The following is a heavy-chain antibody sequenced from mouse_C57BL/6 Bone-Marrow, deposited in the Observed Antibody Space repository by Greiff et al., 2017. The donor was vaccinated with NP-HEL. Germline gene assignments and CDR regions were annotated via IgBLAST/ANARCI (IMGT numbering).Heavy chain of an antibody. Sequence: QVQLKQSGAELARPGASVKLSCKASGYTFTSYGISWVKQRTRQGLEWIGEIYPRSGNTYYNEKFKGKATLTADKSSSTAYMELRSLTSEDSAVYFCARSDYYGSSPWFAYWGQGTLVTVSA. J-gene: IGHJ3*01. CDR2: IYPRSGNT. CDR3: ARSDYYGSSPWFAY. D-gene: IGHD1-1*01. CDR1: GYTFTSYG. V-gene: IGHV1-81*01.